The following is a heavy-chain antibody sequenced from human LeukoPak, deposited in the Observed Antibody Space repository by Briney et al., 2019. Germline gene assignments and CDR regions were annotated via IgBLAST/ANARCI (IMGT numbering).Heavy chain of an antibody. CDR2: VYYSGTT. CDR1: GGSITSHH. Sequence: SETQSLTCTVSGGSITSHHWSWIRQPPGKGLEWIGNVYYSGTTIYNPSLKSRVTISVDTAKNQFSLRLSSVTAADAAVYYCASDSSGYHWFDYWGQGTLVTVSS. J-gene: IGHJ4*02. V-gene: IGHV4-59*11. CDR3: ASDSSGYHWFDY. D-gene: IGHD3-22*01.